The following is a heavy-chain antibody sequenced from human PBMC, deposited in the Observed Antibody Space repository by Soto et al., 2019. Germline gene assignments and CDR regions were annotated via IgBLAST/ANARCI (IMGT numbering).Heavy chain of an antibody. Sequence: EVQMLESGGGLIQPGGSLRLSCAASGFTFGSYAMSWVRQTSGKGLEWVSSISGSGGTTYYADSVKGRFTTSRDNSRNTLHLQMNSLRAEDTAIYYCAKYAGLSPGVRFHFDYWGQGTLVTVSS. CDR1: GFTFGSYA. V-gene: IGHV3-23*01. CDR3: AKYAGLSPGVRFHFDY. J-gene: IGHJ4*02. D-gene: IGHD7-27*01. CDR2: ISGSGGTT.